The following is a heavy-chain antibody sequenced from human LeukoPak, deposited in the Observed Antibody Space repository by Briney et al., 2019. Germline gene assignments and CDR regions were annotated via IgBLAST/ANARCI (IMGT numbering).Heavy chain of an antibody. CDR2: ISSSSSTI. CDR3: ARDNYMNSGLDY. D-gene: IGHD6-25*01. Sequence: QTGGSLRLSCAASGFTFCSYSMKWVRQAPGKGLEWLSYISSSSSTIYYADSVKGRFTISRDNAKKSVYLQMNSLRAEDTAVYWCARDNYMNSGLDYWGQGTLVTVSS. J-gene: IGHJ4*02. CDR1: GFTFCSYS. V-gene: IGHV3-48*01.